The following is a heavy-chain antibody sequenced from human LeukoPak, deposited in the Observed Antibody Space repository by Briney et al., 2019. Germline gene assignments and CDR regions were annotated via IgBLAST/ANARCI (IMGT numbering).Heavy chain of an antibody. D-gene: IGHD3-22*01. CDR2: INWNGGST. Sequence: GGSLRLSCAASAFTFSSYWMHWVRQAPGKGLEWVSGINWNGGSTGYADSVKGRFTISRDNAKNSLYLQMNSLRAEDTALYHCARGDSSGYYSYWGQGTLVTVSS. V-gene: IGHV3-20*01. CDR3: ARGDSSGYYSY. J-gene: IGHJ4*02. CDR1: AFTFSSYW.